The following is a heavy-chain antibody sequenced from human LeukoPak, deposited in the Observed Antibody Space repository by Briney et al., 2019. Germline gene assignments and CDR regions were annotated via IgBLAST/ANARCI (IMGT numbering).Heavy chain of an antibody. Sequence: PGGSLRLSCAASGFTFSSYWMSWVRQAPGKGLEWVSAISGSGDITYYADSVKGRFTISRDNSKNTLYLQMNSLRAEDTAVYYCAKDAPAAVMGYFDLWGRGALVSVSS. CDR3: AKDAPAAVMGYFDL. D-gene: IGHD6-13*01. J-gene: IGHJ2*01. CDR2: ISGSGDIT. CDR1: GFTFSSYW. V-gene: IGHV3-23*01.